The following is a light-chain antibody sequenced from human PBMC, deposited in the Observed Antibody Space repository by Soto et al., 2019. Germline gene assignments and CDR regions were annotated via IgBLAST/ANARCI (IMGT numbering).Light chain of an antibody. V-gene: IGLV2-14*01. J-gene: IGLJ1*01. Sequence: QSALTQPASLSWALGQSITISCTVTSSDVGAYNYVSWYQQHPGKAPKLMIYEVSNRPSGVSNRFSGSKSGNTASLTISGLQAEDEADYYCSSYTRTTTLGVFGTGTKVTVL. CDR1: SSDVGAYNY. CDR2: EVS. CDR3: SSYTRTTTLGV.